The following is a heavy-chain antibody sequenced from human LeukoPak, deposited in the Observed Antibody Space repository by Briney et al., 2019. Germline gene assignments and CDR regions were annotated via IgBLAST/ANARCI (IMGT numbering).Heavy chain of an antibody. CDR2: INPNSGGT. CDR3: ARGLTVTPIDY. V-gene: IGHV1-2*02. D-gene: IGHD4-17*01. Sequence: GASVKVSCKASGYTFTSYDINWVRQAPGQRLEWMGWINPNSGGTNYAQNFQGRVTMTRDTSTSTAYMELSRLKSDDTAVYYCARGLTVTPIDYWGQGTLVTVSS. CDR1: GYTFTSYD. J-gene: IGHJ4*02.